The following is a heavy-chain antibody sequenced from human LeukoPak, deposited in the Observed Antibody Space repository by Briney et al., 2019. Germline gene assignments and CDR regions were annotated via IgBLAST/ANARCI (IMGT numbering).Heavy chain of an antibody. V-gene: IGHV1-2*02. J-gene: IGHJ4*02. CDR2: INPNSGGT. Sequence: ASVKVSCKASGYTFTGYYMHWVRQAPGQGLEWMGWINPNSGGTNYAQKFQGRVTMTRDTSISTAYMELSRLRSDDTAVYYCARDREDIVAEGVGWGQGTLVTVSS. D-gene: IGHD2-15*01. CDR3: ARDREDIVAEGVG. CDR1: GYTFTGYY.